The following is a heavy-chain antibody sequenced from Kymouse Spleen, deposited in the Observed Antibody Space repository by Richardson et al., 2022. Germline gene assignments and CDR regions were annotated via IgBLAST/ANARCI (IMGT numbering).Heavy chain of an antibody. Sequence: QVQLQQWGAGLLKPSETLSLTCAVYGGSFSGYYWSWIRQPPGKGLEWIGEINHSGSTNYNPSLKSRVTISVDTSKNQFSLKLSSVTAADTAVYYCARRQYSSSGYYYYGMDVWGQGTTVTVSS. CDR1: GGSFSGYY. D-gene: IGHD6-6*01. CDR3: ARRQYSSSGYYYYGMDV. CDR2: INHSGST. V-gene: IGHV4-34*01. J-gene: IGHJ6*02.